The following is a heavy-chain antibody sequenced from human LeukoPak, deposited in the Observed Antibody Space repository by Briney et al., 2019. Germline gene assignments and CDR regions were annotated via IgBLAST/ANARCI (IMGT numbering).Heavy chain of an antibody. V-gene: IGHV3-23*01. D-gene: IGHD4-11*01. CDR2: ISGTGCTT. CDR3: AKWTDYRGGWFDP. CDR1: GFIFTNYA. Sequence: PGGSLRLSCAASGFIFTNYAMSWGRQAPGKGLEWVSSISGTGCTTFYPYSVKGRFTISRDNSKTTLYLQMTNLRAEDTAVYYCAKWTDYRGGWFDPWGQGTLVTVSS. J-gene: IGHJ5*02.